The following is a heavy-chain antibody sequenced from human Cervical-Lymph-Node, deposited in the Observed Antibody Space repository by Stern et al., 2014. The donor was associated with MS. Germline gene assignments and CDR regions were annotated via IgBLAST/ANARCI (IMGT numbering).Heavy chain of an antibody. J-gene: IGHJ4*02. CDR1: GYTLTKFG. CDR3: ARDAETRYYDSSGYSYFDS. V-gene: IGHV1-18*01. CDR2: ISAFNGKT. D-gene: IGHD3-22*01. Sequence: VQLVQSGAEVRKPGASVKVSCKTSGYTLTKFGTGWVRQAPGQGLEWGGWISAFNGKTNYGQKFQGRVTMTTDSSTNTVYMELRSLRSDDTAVYYCARDAETRYYDSSGYSYFDSWGQGTLITVSS.